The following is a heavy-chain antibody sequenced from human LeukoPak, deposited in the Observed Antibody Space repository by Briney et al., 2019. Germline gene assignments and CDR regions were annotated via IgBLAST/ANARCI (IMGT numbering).Heavy chain of an antibody. Sequence: GGSLRLSCAASGFTFSDYSMNWVRQAPGKGLEWVSAISGSGGSTYYADSVKGRFTISRDNSKNTLYLQMNSLRAEDTAVYYCAKDSPLRYCSSTSCCPIYGMDVWGQGTTVTVSS. CDR1: GFTFSDYS. V-gene: IGHV3-23*01. J-gene: IGHJ6*02. D-gene: IGHD2-2*01. CDR3: AKDSPLRYCSSTSCCPIYGMDV. CDR2: ISGSGGST.